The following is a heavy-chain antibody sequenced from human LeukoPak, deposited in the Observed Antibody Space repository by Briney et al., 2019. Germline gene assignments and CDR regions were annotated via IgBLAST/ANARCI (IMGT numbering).Heavy chain of an antibody. CDR2: ISYDGSNK. V-gene: IGHV3-30*04. J-gene: IGHJ6*04. D-gene: IGHD3-10*01. Sequence: PGRSLRLSCAASGFTFSSYAMHWVRQAPGKGLEWVVVISYDGSNKYYADSVKGRFTISRDNSKNTLYLQMNSLRAEDTAVYYCARVITMVRGVIKARYYYGMDVWGKGTTVTVSS. CDR1: GFTFSSYA. CDR3: ARVITMVRGVIKARYYYGMDV.